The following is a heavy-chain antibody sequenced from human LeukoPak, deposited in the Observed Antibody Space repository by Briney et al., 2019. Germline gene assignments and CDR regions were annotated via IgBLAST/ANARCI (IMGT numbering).Heavy chain of an antibody. Sequence: GGSLRLYCAASGFTFSSYGMHWVRQAPGKGLEWVAVIWYDGSNKYYADSVKGRFTISRDNSKNTLYLQMNSLRAEDTAVYYCARDPLGYCSSTSCHDAFDIWGQGTMVTVSS. J-gene: IGHJ3*02. D-gene: IGHD2-2*01. CDR2: IWYDGSNK. CDR3: ARDPLGYCSSTSCHDAFDI. V-gene: IGHV3-33*01. CDR1: GFTFSSYG.